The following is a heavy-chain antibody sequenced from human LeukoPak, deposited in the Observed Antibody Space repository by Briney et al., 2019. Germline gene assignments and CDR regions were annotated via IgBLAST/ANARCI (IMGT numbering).Heavy chain of an antibody. J-gene: IGHJ2*01. CDR3: AKDDSGWNYAWHLGL. CDR1: RFTFNRYA. Sequence: GGSLRLSCAASRFTFNRYAMTWVRQAPGKGRKWVSTLSPSGTTTYYADSVKGRFTMSRDNSKNTVDLQMDSLRAEDTATYYCAKDDSGWNYAWHLGLWGRGTQVTVSS. CDR2: LSPSGTTT. D-gene: IGHD1-7*01. V-gene: IGHV3-23*01.